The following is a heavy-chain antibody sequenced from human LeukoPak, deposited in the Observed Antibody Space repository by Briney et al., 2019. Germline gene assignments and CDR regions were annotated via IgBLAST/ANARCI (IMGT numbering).Heavy chain of an antibody. CDR1: GFTFSDYW. J-gene: IGHJ4*02. V-gene: IGHV3-7*01. CDR2: IKYDGDEE. Sequence: GGSLRLSCAASGFTFSDYWMSWMRQAPGKGLEWVANIKYDGDEEYYVDSVKGRFTISRDNAKSSLYLQLNSLRVEDTAVYYCKSGGAAPGSFDNWGQGTLVTVSP. CDR3: KSGGAAPGSFDN. D-gene: IGHD6-13*01.